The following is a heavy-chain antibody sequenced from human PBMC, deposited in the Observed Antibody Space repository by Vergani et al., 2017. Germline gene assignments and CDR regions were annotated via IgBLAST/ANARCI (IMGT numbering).Heavy chain of an antibody. CDR1: GYTFTSDD. J-gene: IGHJ4*02. D-gene: IGHD2-8*01. CDR3: VRARRTCTYDHCPRYYYDL. Sequence: QVQLVQSGAEVKKPGASVKVSCKASGYTFTSDDINWVRQATGQGLEWMGWMNPISGNTGYAQNLQGRLPITRDTSVNTAYMELSSLTSEDMAVYYCVRARRTCTYDHCPRYYYDLWGQGTLVTVSS. V-gene: IGHV1-8*03. CDR2: MNPISGNT.